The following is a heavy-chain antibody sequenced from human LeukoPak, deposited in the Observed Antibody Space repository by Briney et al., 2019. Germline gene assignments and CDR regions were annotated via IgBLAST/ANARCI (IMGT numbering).Heavy chain of an antibody. CDR2: IYYTGST. CDR1: GGSINSYY. Sequence: SETLSLTCTVSGGSINSYYWSWIRQPPGKGLEWIGHIYYTGSTNYSPSLESRVAISVDRSKNQFSLRLNSVTAADTAVYYCAKSNGYGLVDIWGQGTMVTVSS. V-gene: IGHV4-59*08. CDR3: AKSNGYGLVDI. J-gene: IGHJ3*02. D-gene: IGHD3-10*01.